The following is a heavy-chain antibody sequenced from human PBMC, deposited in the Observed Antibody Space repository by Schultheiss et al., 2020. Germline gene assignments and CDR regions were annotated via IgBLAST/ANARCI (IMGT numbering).Heavy chain of an antibody. CDR3: ARRGYSYGYDY. D-gene: IGHD5-18*01. CDR2: IRSKANSYAT. J-gene: IGHJ4*02. CDR1: GFTFSGSA. Sequence: GGSLRLSCAASGFTFSGSAMHWVRQASGKGLEWVGRIRSKANSYATAYAASVKGRFTISRDNAKNSLYLQMNSLRAEDTAVYYCARRGYSYGYDYWGQGTLVTVSS. V-gene: IGHV3-73*01.